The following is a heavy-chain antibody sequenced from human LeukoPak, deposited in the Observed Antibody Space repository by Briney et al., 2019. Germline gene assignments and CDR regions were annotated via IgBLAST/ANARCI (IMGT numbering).Heavy chain of an antibody. D-gene: IGHD6-13*01. CDR2: IYTGGST. Sequence: PSETLSLTCTVSGGSISSYYWSWIRQPAGKGLEWIGRIYTGGSTNYNPSLKSRVTMSVDTSKNQFSLKLSSVTAADTAVYYCARAVSWTDYYYYMDVWGKGTTVTVSS. V-gene: IGHV4-4*07. CDR3: ARAVSWTDYYYYMDV. J-gene: IGHJ6*03. CDR1: GGSISSYY.